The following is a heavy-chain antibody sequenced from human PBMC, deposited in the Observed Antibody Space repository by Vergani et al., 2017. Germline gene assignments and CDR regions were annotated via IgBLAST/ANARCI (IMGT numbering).Heavy chain of an antibody. D-gene: IGHD1-26*01. CDR3: ARGRGKKMRELLPSGFDY. Sequence: QVQLQQWGAGLLKPSETLSLTCAVYGGSFSGYYWSWIRQPPGKGLEWIGEINHSGSTNYNPSLKCRVTISVDTSKNQFSLKLSSVTAADTAVYYCARGRGKKMRELLPSGFDYWGQGTLVTVSS. J-gene: IGHJ4*02. CDR2: INHSGST. V-gene: IGHV4-34*01. CDR1: GGSFSGYY.